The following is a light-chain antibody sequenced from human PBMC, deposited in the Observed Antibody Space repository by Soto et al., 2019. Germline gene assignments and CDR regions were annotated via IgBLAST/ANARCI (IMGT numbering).Light chain of an antibody. CDR3: QHYGGSFI. CDR2: NTS. V-gene: IGKV3-20*01. Sequence: EIVLTQSPGTLSLSPGEGATVSCRVSQSINSKSLVWYQRKFGQAPRLLIYNTSSRATGIPDRFSCSGSGTDFTLSISRLEPEDVAVYYCQHYGGSFIFGPGTKVDFK. J-gene: IGKJ3*01. CDR1: QSINSKS.